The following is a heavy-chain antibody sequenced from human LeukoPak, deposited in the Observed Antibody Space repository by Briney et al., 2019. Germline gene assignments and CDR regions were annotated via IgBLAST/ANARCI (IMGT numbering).Heavy chain of an antibody. Sequence: KSSETLSLTCTVSGVSISSYYWSWLRQPPGKGLEWVGYIYYSGSTNYNPSLKSRVTISVDTSKNQFSLKLSSVTAADTAVYYCARDLVVVVPGHYYYGMDVWGKGTTVTVSS. CDR3: ARDLVVVVPGHYYYGMDV. CDR1: GVSISSYY. V-gene: IGHV4-59*01. CDR2: IYYSGST. D-gene: IGHD2-2*01. J-gene: IGHJ6*04.